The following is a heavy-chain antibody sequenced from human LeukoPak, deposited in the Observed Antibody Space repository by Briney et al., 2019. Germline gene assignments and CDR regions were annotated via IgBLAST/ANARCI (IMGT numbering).Heavy chain of an antibody. CDR2: MNSDGSTT. Sequence: PGGSLRLSCAASGFTFSKYWMYWVRQAPGKGLVWVSRMNSDGSTTNYADSVKGRFTISRDNAKNTLHLQMNSLRAEDTAVYYCAKLSWSSDFDYWGQGTLVTVSS. D-gene: IGHD2/OR15-2a*01. CDR3: AKLSWSSDFDY. J-gene: IGHJ4*02. V-gene: IGHV3-74*01. CDR1: GFTFSKYW.